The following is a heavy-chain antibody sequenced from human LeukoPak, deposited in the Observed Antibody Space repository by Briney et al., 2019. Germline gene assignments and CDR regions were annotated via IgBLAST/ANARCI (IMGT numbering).Heavy chain of an antibody. J-gene: IGHJ4*02. V-gene: IGHV5-51*01. Sequence: GESLKISCKGSGYSFTSYWIGWVRQMPGKGLEWMGIIYPGDSDTRYSPSFQGQVTISADKSISTAYLQWSSLKASDTAMYYCARHAPRHDFWSGSGFIDYWGQGTLVTVSS. CDR2: IYPGDSDT. D-gene: IGHD3-3*01. CDR3: ARHAPRHDFWSGSGFIDY. CDR1: GYSFTSYW.